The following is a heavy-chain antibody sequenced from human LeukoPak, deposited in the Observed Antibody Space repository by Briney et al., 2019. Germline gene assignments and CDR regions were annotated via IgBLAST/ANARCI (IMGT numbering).Heavy chain of an antibody. CDR2: MTGSGVT. J-gene: IGHJ4*02. CDR1: GFTFSRYS. Sequence: QAGGSLRLSCAASGFTFSRYSMNWVRQAPGKGLEWVAGMTGSGVTYHADSVKGRFVISRDNSKNTIYLQMNSLRAEDTAIYFCAKDKIVGDGRWDFDYWGQGTLVTVSS. D-gene: IGHD3-10*01. CDR3: AKDKIVGDGRWDFDY. V-gene: IGHV3-23*01.